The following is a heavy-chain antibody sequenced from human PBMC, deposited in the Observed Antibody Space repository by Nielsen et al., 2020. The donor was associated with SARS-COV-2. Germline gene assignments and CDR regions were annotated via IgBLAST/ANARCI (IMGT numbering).Heavy chain of an antibody. D-gene: IGHD5-18*01. CDR2: ISAYNGNT. CDR3: ARDQYGLWSQDGYYYYGMDV. J-gene: IGHJ6*02. Sequence: VRQMPGKGLEWMGWISAYNGNTNYAQKLQGRVTMTTDTSTSTAYMELSSLRSEDTAVYYCARDQYGLWSQDGYYYYGMDVWGQGTTVTVSS. V-gene: IGHV1-18*01.